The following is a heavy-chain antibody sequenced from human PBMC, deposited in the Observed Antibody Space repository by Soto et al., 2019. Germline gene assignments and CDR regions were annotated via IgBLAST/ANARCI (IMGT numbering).Heavy chain of an antibody. Sequence: QVQLQQWGAGLLKPSETLSLTCAVYGGSFSGYYWSWIRQPPGKGLEWIGEINHRGGTNYNPSLKSRVTISVDTSKSQFSLRLSSVTAADTAVYYCARGGYFDYWGQGTLVTVSS. CDR1: GGSFSGYY. CDR2: INHRGGT. V-gene: IGHV4-34*01. CDR3: ARGGYFDY. J-gene: IGHJ4*02.